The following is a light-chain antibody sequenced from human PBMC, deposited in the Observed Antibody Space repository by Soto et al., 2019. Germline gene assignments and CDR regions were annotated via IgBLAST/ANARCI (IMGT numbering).Light chain of an antibody. V-gene: IGLV2-14*01. J-gene: IGLJ3*02. CDR3: GTWYTTLVAWV. CDR1: SSDVGGYNY. CDR2: EVS. Sequence: QSTLTQPASVSGSPGQSVTISCTGTSSDVGGYNYVSWYQQHPGKAPKLMIYEVSNRPSGLPDRFSGSKSGTSATLGTTGRQTGDEADYYCGTWYTTLVAWVFGGGTKVTVL.